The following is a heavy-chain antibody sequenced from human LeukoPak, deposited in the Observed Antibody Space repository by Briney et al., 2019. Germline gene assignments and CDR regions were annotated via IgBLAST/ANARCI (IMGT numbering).Heavy chain of an antibody. D-gene: IGHD3-10*01. Sequence: GGSLRLSCAASGFTFSSYAMSWVRQVPGKGLEWVSVISGSGDNTYYADSVKGRFTISRDNSKNTLYLQMNSLRAEDTAVYYCAATLLWFGETAHYFDYWGQGTLVTVSS. CDR1: GFTFSSYA. CDR2: ISGSGDNT. CDR3: AATLLWFGETAHYFDY. V-gene: IGHV3-23*01. J-gene: IGHJ4*02.